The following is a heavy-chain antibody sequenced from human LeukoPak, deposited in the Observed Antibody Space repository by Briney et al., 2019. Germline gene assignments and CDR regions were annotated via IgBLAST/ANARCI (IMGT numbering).Heavy chain of an antibody. CDR1: GYTFSGHY. V-gene: IGHV1-2*02. CDR2: ISPNTCRT. J-gene: IGHJ5*02. CDR3: ARDAELAYCGGDCYSGWFDP. D-gene: IGHD2-21*02. Sequence: ASVNVSCKASGYTFSGHYMHWVRQAPGPGLEWMGWISPNTCRTEYAQKFQGRVTMTRDTSIGTAYMDLSRLRSDDTAVYYCARDAELAYCGGDCYSGWFDPWGQGTLVTVSS.